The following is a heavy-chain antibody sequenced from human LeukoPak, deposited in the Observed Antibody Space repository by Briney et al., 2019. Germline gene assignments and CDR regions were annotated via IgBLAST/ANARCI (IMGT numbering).Heavy chain of an antibody. D-gene: IGHD1-26*01. CDR3: ARVGKWEGRGFDI. J-gene: IGHJ3*02. CDR2: INLNSGGT. Sequence: ASVKVSCKTSEYTFTDYFLHWVRQAPGQGLEWMGWINLNSGGTNYAQKFQGRVTMTRDTSISTAYIELGSLISDDTAMYYCARVGKWEGRGFDIWGQGTMVTVSS. CDR1: EYTFTDYF. V-gene: IGHV1-2*02.